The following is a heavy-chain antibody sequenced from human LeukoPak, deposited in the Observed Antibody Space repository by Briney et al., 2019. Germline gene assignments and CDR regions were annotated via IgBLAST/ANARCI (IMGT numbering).Heavy chain of an antibody. D-gene: IGHD1-26*01. Sequence: GGSLRLSCAASGFTFSDYYMSWIRQAPGKRLEWLSYISDSGTYTNYADSVQGRFTISRDNAKNSLYLQMNSLRAEDTAVYYCARSFSGTSSADYWGQGTLVTVSS. CDR1: GFTFSDYY. J-gene: IGHJ4*02. CDR2: ISDSGTYT. CDR3: ARSFSGTSSADY. V-gene: IGHV3-11*03.